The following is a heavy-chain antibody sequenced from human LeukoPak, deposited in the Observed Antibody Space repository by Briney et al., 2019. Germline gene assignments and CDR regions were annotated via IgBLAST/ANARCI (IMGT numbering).Heavy chain of an antibody. CDR1: GGSISSSSYY. CDR3: ASRRYSSSWSRYFDY. J-gene: IGHJ4*02. CDR2: IYYSGST. Sequence: PSETLSLTCTVSGGSISSSSYYWGWIRQPPGKGLEWIGSIYYSGSTYYNPSLKSRVTISVDTSKNQFSLKLSSVTAADTAVYYCASRRYSSSWSRYFDYWGQGTLVTVSS. V-gene: IGHV4-39*07. D-gene: IGHD6-13*01.